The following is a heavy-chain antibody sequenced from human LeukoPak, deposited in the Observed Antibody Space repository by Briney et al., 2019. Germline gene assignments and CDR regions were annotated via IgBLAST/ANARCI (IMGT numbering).Heavy chain of an antibody. CDR3: ARRQDGHDY. CDR1: GVSIANTFYY. Sequence: SETLSLTCTVSGVSIANTFYYWNWLRQPAGKGLEWIGRIYTTGSTDYNPSLKSRVTISLDTARNQFSLKLSSVTAADTAAYYCARRQDGHDYWGQGTLVTVSS. J-gene: IGHJ4*02. CDR2: IYTTGST. V-gene: IGHV4-61*02.